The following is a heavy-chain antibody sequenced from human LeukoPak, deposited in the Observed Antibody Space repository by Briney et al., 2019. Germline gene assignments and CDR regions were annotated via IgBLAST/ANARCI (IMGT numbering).Heavy chain of an antibody. CDR1: GGSISSYY. CDR3: ARVLGRGTFDI. CDR2: IYYSGST. J-gene: IGHJ3*02. Sequence: SETLSLTCTVSGGSISSYYWSWTRQPPGKGLEWIGYIYYSGSTNYNPSLKSRVTISVDTSKNQFSLKLSSVTAADTAVYYCARVLGRGTFDIWGQGTMVTVSS. V-gene: IGHV4-59*01. D-gene: IGHD3-16*01.